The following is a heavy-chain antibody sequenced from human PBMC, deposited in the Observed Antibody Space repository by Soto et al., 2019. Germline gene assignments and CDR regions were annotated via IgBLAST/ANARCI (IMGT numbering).Heavy chain of an antibody. Sequence: VSCKASVYTFNIYVINWLRQATRQGLEWMGWISAHNGNTNYSPKLQGRVTMTTDTSTTTAYMELRSLRSDDTAVYYCARVGVDAAVPPASDPWGQGTLVNVSS. V-gene: IGHV1-18*01. CDR1: VYTFNIYV. CDR2: ISAHNGNT. CDR3: ARVGVDAAVPPASDP. J-gene: IGHJ5*02. D-gene: IGHD5-18*01.